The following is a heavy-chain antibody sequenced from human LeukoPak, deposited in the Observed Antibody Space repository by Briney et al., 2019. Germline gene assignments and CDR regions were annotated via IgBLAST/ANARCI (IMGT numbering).Heavy chain of an antibody. CDR2: IGASDGVT. Sequence: GGSLRLSCTTSGFTFNAYAMSWVRQTTEKGLEWVSVIGASDGVTYYADSVKGRFSISRDDSKKTVYLQMNSLRSEDTALYYCVKDTGANSARSRFDHWGQGVAVTVSS. D-gene: IGHD1-26*01. V-gene: IGHV3-23*01. CDR1: GFTFNAYA. CDR3: VKDTGANSARSRFDH. J-gene: IGHJ4*02.